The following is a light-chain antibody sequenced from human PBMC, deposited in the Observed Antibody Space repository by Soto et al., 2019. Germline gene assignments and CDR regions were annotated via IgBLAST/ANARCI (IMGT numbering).Light chain of an antibody. V-gene: IGLV2-14*01. CDR3: SSYKRSTSYV. Sequence: QSVLTQPASVSGSPGQSITISCTGTSSDVGGYDYVSWYQQHPGKAPKLMIYDVTNRPSGVSNRFSGSKSGNTASLTISGLQAEDEASYYCSSYKRSTSYVFGTGPKVTVL. J-gene: IGLJ1*01. CDR2: DVT. CDR1: SSDVGGYDY.